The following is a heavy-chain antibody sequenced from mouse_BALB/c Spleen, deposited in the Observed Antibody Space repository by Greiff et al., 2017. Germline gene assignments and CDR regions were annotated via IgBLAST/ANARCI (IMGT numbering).Heavy chain of an antibody. D-gene: IGHD2-3*01. V-gene: IGHV5-6-3*01. Sequence: EVKLVESGGGLVQPGGSLKLSCAASGFTFSSYGMSWVRQTPDKRLELVATINSNGGSTYYPDSVKGRFTISRDNAKNTLYLQMSSLKSEDTAMYYCARQGLLPPYAIDYWGQGTSVTVSS. CDR2: INSNGGST. J-gene: IGHJ4*01. CDR1: GFTFSSYG. CDR3: ARQGLLPPYAIDY.